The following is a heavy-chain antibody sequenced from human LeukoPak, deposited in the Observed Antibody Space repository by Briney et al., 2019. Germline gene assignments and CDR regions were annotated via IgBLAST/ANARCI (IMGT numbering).Heavy chain of an antibody. CDR3: ARDYYGMDV. Sequence: GGSLRLSCAASGFIFRSHTMNWVRQGPGRGLEWVSYISSTSGTIYYADSVKGRFTISRDNAKNSLYLQMNSLRDEDTAVYYCARDYYGMDVWGQGTTVTVSS. J-gene: IGHJ6*02. CDR2: ISSTSGTI. CDR1: GFIFRSHT. V-gene: IGHV3-48*02.